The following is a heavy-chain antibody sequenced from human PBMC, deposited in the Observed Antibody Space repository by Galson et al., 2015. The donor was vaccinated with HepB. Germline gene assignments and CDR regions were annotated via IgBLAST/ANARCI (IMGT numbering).Heavy chain of an antibody. CDR3: ARSSSSEPGGYYYFYYYMDV. CDR2: IIPILGLA. CDR1: GGTSNRFA. V-gene: IGHV1-69*10. D-gene: IGHD6-6*01. J-gene: IGHJ6*03. Sequence: SVKVSCKASGGTSNRFAINWVRQAPGQGLEWMGGIIPILGLADYAQKFQGRVTITADRSTSTAYMELSSLRSEDTAVYYCARSSSSEPGGYYYFYYYMDVWGKGTTVTVSS.